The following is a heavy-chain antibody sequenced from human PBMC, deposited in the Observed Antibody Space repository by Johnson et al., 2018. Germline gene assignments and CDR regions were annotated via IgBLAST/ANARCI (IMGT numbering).Heavy chain of an antibody. J-gene: IGHJ3*02. CDR3: AKDISPRYSSGWNHLGALDI. D-gene: IGHD6-19*01. V-gene: IGHV3-9*01. Sequence: VQLVQSGGGLAQPGRSLRLSCTASGFRFDDYAMEWVRQAPGMGLEWVSSISWNSGSIAYADSVKGRFTISRDNAKNSLYLQMNSLRAEDTAVYYCAKDISPRYSSGWNHLGALDIWGQGTLVTVSS. CDR2: ISWNSGSI. CDR1: GFRFDDYA.